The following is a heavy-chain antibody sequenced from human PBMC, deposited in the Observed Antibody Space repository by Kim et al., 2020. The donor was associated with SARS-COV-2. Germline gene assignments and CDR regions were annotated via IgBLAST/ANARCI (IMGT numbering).Heavy chain of an antibody. Sequence: YYVGSVMGRFHISRDNANNSLFLQMKSLRVEDTAVYYCARDETRGGDFGHWGQGILVTVSS. CDR3: ARDETRGGDFGH. D-gene: IGHD2-15*01. V-gene: IGHV3-7*03. J-gene: IGHJ5*02.